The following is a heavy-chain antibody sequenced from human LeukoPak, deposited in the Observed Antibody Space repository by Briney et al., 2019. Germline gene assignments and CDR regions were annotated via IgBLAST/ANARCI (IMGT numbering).Heavy chain of an antibody. CDR1: GGSISSYY. CDR2: IYYSGST. V-gene: IGHV4-59*08. J-gene: IGHJ4*02. D-gene: IGHD6-19*01. CDR3: ARQSYSSGWYEFSY. Sequence: SETLSLXCTVSGGSISSYYWSWIRQPPGKGLEWIGYIYYSGSTNYNPSLKSRVTISVDTSKNQFSLKLSSVTAADTAMYYCARQSYSSGWYEFSYWGQGTLVTVSS.